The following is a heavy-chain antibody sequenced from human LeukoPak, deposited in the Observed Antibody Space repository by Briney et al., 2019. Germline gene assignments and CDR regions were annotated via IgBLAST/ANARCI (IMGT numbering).Heavy chain of an antibody. V-gene: IGHV4-31*03. CDR1: GGSISSGGYY. J-gene: IGHJ4*02. CDR2: IYYSGST. CDR3: AKTGIAAALDY. D-gene: IGHD6-13*01. Sequence: SETLSLTCTVSGGSISSGGYYWSWIRQHPGKGLEWIGYIYYSGSTYYNPSLKSRVTISVDTSKNQFSLKLSSVTAADTAVYYCAKTGIAAALDYWGQGTLVTVSS.